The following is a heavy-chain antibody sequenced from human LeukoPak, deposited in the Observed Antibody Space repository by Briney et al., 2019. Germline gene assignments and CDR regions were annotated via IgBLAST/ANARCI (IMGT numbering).Heavy chain of an antibody. V-gene: IGHV3-53*01. D-gene: IGHD3-3*01. Sequence: PGGSLRLSCAASGFTFSDYTMSWVRQAPGKGLEWVSVIYSGGSTYYADSVKGRFTISRDNSKNTLYLQMNSLRAEDTAVYYCASGKFFWSWGQGTLVTVSS. CDR1: GFTFSDYT. CDR3: ASGKFFWS. J-gene: IGHJ4*02. CDR2: IYSGGST.